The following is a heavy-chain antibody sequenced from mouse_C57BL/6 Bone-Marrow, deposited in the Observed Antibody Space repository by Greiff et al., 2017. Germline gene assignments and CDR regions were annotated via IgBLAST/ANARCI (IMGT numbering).Heavy chain of an antibody. Sequence: EVNVVESGGGLVKPGGSLKLSCAASGFTFSDYGMHWVRQAPEKGLEWVAYISSGSSTIYYADTVKGRFTISRDNAKNTLFLQMTSLRSEDTAMYDCAREIYYSGSSYVDDAMDYWGQGTSVTVSS. V-gene: IGHV5-17*01. J-gene: IGHJ4*01. D-gene: IGHD1-1*01. CDR3: AREIYYSGSSYVDDAMDY. CDR2: ISSGSSTI. CDR1: GFTFSDYG.